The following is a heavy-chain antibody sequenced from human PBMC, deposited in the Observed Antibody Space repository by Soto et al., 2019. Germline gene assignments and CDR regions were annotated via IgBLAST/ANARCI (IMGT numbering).Heavy chain of an antibody. CDR1: GFTFSSYA. CDR3: ARRSSGWYFVY. J-gene: IGHJ4*02. V-gene: IGHV3-23*01. D-gene: IGHD6-19*01. CDR2: ISGSGGST. Sequence: EVQLLESGGGLVQPGGSLRLSCAASGFTFSSYAMSWVRQAPGKGLEWVSAISGSGGSTYYADSVKGRFTISRDNSKTTPYLQMNSLRAESTAAYYCARRSSGWYFVYWGQGTLVTVSS.